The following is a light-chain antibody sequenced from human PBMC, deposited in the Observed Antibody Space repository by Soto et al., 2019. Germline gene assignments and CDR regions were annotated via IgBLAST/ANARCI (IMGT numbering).Light chain of an antibody. Sequence: QSALTQPASVSGSPGQSITISCSGTRSDIGSYNYVSWYQQYPGKAPKLMIYEVAKRSSGVPDRFSGFKSGNTASLTISGLQAEDEADYYCSSYAGTYTFGVFGTGTKLTVL. J-gene: IGLJ1*01. CDR3: SSYAGTYTFGV. V-gene: IGLV2-11*01. CDR1: RSDIGSYNY. CDR2: EVA.